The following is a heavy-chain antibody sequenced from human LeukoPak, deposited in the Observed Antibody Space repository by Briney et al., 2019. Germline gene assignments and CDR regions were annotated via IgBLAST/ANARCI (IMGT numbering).Heavy chain of an antibody. Sequence: SETLSLTCSVSGGSVTSYYWSWIRQPPGKGLEWVGYIYYDGSANYNPSLKSRVTVSIDTSKSQFSLKLSSVTAADTGVYYCARESWENPYWFGPWGQGTLVTVSS. V-gene: IGHV4-59*02. CDR2: IYYDGSA. CDR1: GGSVTSYY. D-gene: IGHD1-26*01. J-gene: IGHJ5*02. CDR3: ARESWENPYWFGP.